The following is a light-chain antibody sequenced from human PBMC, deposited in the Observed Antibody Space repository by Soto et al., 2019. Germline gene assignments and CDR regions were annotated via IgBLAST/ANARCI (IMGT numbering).Light chain of an antibody. V-gene: IGLV2-8*01. CDR2: EVS. J-gene: IGLJ1*01. Sequence: QSALTQPPSASGSPGQSVTISCTGTSSDVGGYNYVSWYQQHPGKAPKLMIYEVSKRPSGVPDRFSGSKSGNTACLTVSGLQAEDEADYYCNSYAGSNVYVFGTGTQLTVL. CDR1: SSDVGGYNY. CDR3: NSYAGSNVYV.